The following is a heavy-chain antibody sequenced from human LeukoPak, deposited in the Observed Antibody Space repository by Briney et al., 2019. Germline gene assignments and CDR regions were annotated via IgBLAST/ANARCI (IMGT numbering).Heavy chain of an antibody. CDR1: GYTFTNYW. CDR3: ARQPGAGAIDAFDI. V-gene: IGHV5-51*01. J-gene: IGHJ3*02. D-gene: IGHD1-26*01. CDR2: IYPGDSDT. Sequence: GESLKISCKASGYTFTNYWIGWVRQRPGKGLESMGIIYPGDSDTRYSPPFQGQVTMSADKSISVAYLQWSSLKASDTAIYYCARQPGAGAIDAFDIWGQGTMVTVSS.